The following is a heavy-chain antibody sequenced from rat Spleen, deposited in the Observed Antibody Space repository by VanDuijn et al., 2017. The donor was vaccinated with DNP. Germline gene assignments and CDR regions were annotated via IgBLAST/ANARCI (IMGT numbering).Heavy chain of an antibody. CDR3: ATRAPGDYYYGGYFDH. V-gene: IGHV5-7*01. D-gene: IGHD1-6*01. CDR1: GFTFSDYN. Sequence: EVQLVESGGGLVQPGRSLKLSCAASGFTFSDYNMAWVRQAPKKGLEWVATISYDGSTTYYQDSVKGRFTISRDIPKSTLYLQMDSLRSEDTATYYCATRAPGDYYYGGYFDHWGQGVLVTVSS. J-gene: IGHJ2*01. CDR2: ISYDGSTT.